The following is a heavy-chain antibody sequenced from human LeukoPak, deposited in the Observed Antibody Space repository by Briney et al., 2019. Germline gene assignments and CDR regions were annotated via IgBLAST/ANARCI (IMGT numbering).Heavy chain of an antibody. V-gene: IGHV6-1*01. Sequence: SQTLSLACAISGDSVSSNSVTWNWIRQSPSRGLEWLGRTYYRSTWYNDYAVSVRGRITVNPDTSKNQFSLHLNSVTPEDTAVYYCARRLTQYDCFDPWGQGILVTVSS. J-gene: IGHJ5*02. CDR3: ARRLTQYDCFDP. CDR2: TYYRSTWYN. D-gene: IGHD2-2*01. CDR1: GDSVSSNSVT.